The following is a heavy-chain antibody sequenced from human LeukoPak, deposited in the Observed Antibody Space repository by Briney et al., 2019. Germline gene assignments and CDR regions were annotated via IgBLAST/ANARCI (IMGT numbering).Heavy chain of an antibody. J-gene: IGHJ4*02. V-gene: IGHV3-21*01. Sequence: TGGSLRLSCAASGFIFSSYSMNWVSQAPGKGLEWVSSISSTSSYIYYADSLKGRFTISRDNAKKSLYLQMNSLRAEDTAVYYCATFSGSYPSYFDYWGQGTLVTVSS. D-gene: IGHD1-26*01. CDR3: ATFSGSYPSYFDY. CDR1: GFIFSSYS. CDR2: ISSTSSYI.